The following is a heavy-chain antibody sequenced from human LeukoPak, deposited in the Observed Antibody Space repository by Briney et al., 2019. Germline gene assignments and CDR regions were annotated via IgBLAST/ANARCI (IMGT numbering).Heavy chain of an antibody. V-gene: IGHV3-7*01. CDR1: GFTFSSYE. J-gene: IGHJ4*02. D-gene: IGHD5-24*01. Sequence: GGSLRLSCAASGFTFSSYEMNWVRQAPGKGLEWVASINQDGSEKYYLDSVKGRFTISRDNAKNSLYLQMNSLRDEDTAVYSCARDGVRDGLYFDRWGQGTLVTVSS. CDR3: ARDGVRDGLYFDR. CDR2: INQDGSEK.